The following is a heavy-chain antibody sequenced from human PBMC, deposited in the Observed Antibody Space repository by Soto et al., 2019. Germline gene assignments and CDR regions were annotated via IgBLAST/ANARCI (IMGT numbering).Heavy chain of an antibody. CDR2: ISGDGSST. CDR1: GVTFNSYA. CDR3: AKSGDFGRYFYYMDV. J-gene: IGHJ6*03. D-gene: IGHD4-17*01. Sequence: GGSLRLSCEVSGVTFNSYAMNWVRQAPGKGLEWVSTISGDGSSTNYADSVEGRFTVSRDNSKNTLYLQMNSLRAEDTAVFYCAKSGDFGRYFYYMDVWGKGTTVTVSS. V-gene: IGHV3-23*01.